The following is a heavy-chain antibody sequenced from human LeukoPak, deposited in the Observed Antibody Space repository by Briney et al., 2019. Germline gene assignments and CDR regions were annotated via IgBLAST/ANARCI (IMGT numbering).Heavy chain of an antibody. CDR3: ARAYSGSSGVFDY. V-gene: IGHV4-38-2*01. Sequence: GSLRLSCAASGFTFSSYAMSWVRQAPGKGLEWIGSIYHSGSTYYNPSLKSRVTISVDTSKNQFSLKLSSVTAADTAVYYCARAYSGSSGVFDYWGQGTLVTVSS. D-gene: IGHD3-10*01. J-gene: IGHJ4*02. CDR1: GFTFSSYA. CDR2: IYHSGST.